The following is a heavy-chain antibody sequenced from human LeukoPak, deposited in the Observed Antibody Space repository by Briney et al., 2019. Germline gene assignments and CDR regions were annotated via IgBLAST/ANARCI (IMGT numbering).Heavy chain of an antibody. CDR2: ISGSGGST. Sequence: GGSLRLSCAASGFTFSSYAMSWVRQAPGKGLEWVSAISGSGGSTYYADSVKGRFTISRDNSKNTPYLQMNSLRAEDTAVYYCAKKHYDILTGYLFDYWGQGTLVTVSS. CDR3: AKKHYDILTGYLFDY. D-gene: IGHD3-9*01. CDR1: GFTFSSYA. V-gene: IGHV3-23*01. J-gene: IGHJ4*02.